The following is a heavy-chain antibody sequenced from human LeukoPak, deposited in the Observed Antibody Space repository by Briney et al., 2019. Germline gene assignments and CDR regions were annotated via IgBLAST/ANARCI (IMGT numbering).Heavy chain of an antibody. V-gene: IGHV1-69*13. CDR2: IIPIFGTA. Sequence: ASVKVSCKASGGTFSSYAISWVRQAPGQGLEWMGGIIPIFGTANYAQKFQGRVTITADESTSTAYMELSSLRSEDTAVYYCTTEEGQVNDYWGQGTLVTVSS. D-gene: IGHD4-23*01. J-gene: IGHJ4*02. CDR1: GGTFSSYA. CDR3: TTEEGQVNDY.